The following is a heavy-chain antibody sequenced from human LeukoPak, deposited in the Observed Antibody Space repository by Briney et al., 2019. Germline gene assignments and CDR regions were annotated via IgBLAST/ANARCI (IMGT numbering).Heavy chain of an antibody. CDR2: IYRGGDT. CDR1: GFTVSYNY. Sequence: GGSLRLSCAASGFTVSYNYMSWVRQTPGKGLEWVSSIYRGGDTYYTDSVRGRFTISRDNSDNTLYLQMNSLRAEDTAVYYCAKDGGGSYPDYWGQGTLVTVSS. D-gene: IGHD1-26*01. CDR3: AKDGGGSYPDY. V-gene: IGHV3-53*01. J-gene: IGHJ4*02.